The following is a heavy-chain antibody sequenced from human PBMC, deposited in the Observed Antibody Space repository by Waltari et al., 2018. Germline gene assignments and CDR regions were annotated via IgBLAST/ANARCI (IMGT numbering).Heavy chain of an antibody. CDR3: ARARISIVRGGSDLDS. D-gene: IGHD3-10*01. CDR2: INPKSGDT. J-gene: IGHJ4*02. V-gene: IGHV1-2*02. Sequence: VQLVQTGADVNKPGASVNVYCKALGYAFSGHSIPLVRRAPGEGVEWMGWINPKSGDTNYAQKFQGRVTLTSDTSIGAAYMELSRLTPDDKAVYYCARARISIVRGGSDLDSWGRGTLVTVSS. CDR1: GYAFSGHS.